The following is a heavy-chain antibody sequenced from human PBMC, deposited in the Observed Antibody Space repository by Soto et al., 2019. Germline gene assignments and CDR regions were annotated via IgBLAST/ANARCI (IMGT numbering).Heavy chain of an antibody. CDR2: ISAYNGNT. Sequence: QVQLVQSGAEVKKPGASVKVSCKASGYTFTSYGISWVRQAPGQGLERMGWISAYNGNTNYAQKLQGIVTMTTDTSASAAYMELRSVRSDDTAVYYCAGDSLVDILAGCYYFDYWGQGTLVTVSS. J-gene: IGHJ4*02. D-gene: IGHD3-9*01. CDR3: AGDSLVDILAGCYYFDY. V-gene: IGHV1-18*01. CDR1: GYTFTSYG.